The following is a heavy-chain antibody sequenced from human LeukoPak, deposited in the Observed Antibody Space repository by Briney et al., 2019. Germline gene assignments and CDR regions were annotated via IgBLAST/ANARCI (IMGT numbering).Heavy chain of an antibody. V-gene: IGHV4-4*02. J-gene: IGHJ3*02. CDR2: IYHSGST. CDR1: GGSISSSNW. Sequence: SETLSLTRAVSGGSISSSNWWSWVRQPPGKGLEWIGEIYHSGSTNYNPSLKSRVTISVDKSKNQFSLKLSSVTAADTAVYYCATSIAAAGDDAFDIWGQGTMVTVSS. D-gene: IGHD6-13*01. CDR3: ATSIAAAGDDAFDI.